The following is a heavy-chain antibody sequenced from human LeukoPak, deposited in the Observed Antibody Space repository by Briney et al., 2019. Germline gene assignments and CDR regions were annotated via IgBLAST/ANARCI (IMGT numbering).Heavy chain of an antibody. Sequence: GRSLRPSCAASGFTFSSYAMSWVRQAPGKGLEWVSAISGSGGSTYYADSVKGRFTISRDNSKNTLYLQMNSLRAEDTAVYYCAKDRDMITFGGAWGQGTLVTVSS. V-gene: IGHV3-23*01. D-gene: IGHD3-16*01. CDR1: GFTFSSYA. CDR2: ISGSGGST. CDR3: AKDRDMITFGGA. J-gene: IGHJ5*02.